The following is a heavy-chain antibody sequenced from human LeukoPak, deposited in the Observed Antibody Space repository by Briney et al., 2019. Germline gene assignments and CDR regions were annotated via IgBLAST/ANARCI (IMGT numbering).Heavy chain of an antibody. CDR1: GYTFTGYY. D-gene: IGHD3-3*01. CDR2: INPNSGGT. CDR3: ATPFNYDFWRDY. V-gene: IGHV1-2*02. Sequence: GASVKVSCKASGYTFTGYYMLWVRQAPGQGLEWMGWINPNSGGTNYAQKFQGRVTMTRDTSISTAYMELSRLRSDDTAVYYCATPFNYDFWRDYWGQGTLVTVSS. J-gene: IGHJ4*02.